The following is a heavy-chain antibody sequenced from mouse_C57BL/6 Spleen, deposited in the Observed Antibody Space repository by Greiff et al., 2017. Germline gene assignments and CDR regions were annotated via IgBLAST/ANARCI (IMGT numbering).Heavy chain of an antibody. CDR2: IDPETGGT. CDR1: GYTFPDYE. CDR3: TRRLRLRYYAMDY. D-gene: IGHD3-2*02. Sequence: QVQLQQSGAELVRPGASVTLSCKASGYTFPDYEMHWVKQTPVHGLEWIGAIDPETGGTAYNQTFKGKAILTADKASSTAYMELRSLTSEDSAVYYCTRRLRLRYYAMDYWGQGTSVTVSS. V-gene: IGHV1-15*01. J-gene: IGHJ4*01.